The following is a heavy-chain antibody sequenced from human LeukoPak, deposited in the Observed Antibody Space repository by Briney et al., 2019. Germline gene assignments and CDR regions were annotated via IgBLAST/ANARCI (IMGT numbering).Heavy chain of an antibody. CDR3: ARPFGSGSYPFDF. CDR2: ICSSSSYK. Sequence: GGSLRLSCAASGFTFSSYSMIWVRQAPGKGLEWVSSICSSSSYKYYADSVKGRFTIYRDNAKNSLYLQMNSVGAEDTSLYYCARPFGSGSYPFDFWGQGTLVTVSS. CDR1: GFTFSSYS. J-gene: IGHJ4*02. D-gene: IGHD3-10*01. V-gene: IGHV3-21*01.